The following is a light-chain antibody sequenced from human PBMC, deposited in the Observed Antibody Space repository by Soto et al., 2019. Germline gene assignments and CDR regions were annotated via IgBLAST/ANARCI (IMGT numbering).Light chain of an antibody. CDR3: QQYDSFSLT. CDR1: QSISSW. V-gene: IGKV1-5*03. Sequence: DIQMTQSPSTLSASVGDRVTVTCRASQSISSWLAWYQQKPGKAPKLLIYKASSLESGVPSRFSGSGSGTAFTLTISSLQPDDFATYYCQQYDSFSLTFGGGTKVEIK. CDR2: KAS. J-gene: IGKJ4*01.